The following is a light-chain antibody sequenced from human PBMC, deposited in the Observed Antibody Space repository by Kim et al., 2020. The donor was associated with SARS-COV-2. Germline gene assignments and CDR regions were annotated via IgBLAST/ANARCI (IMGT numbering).Light chain of an antibody. CDR2: DAS. CDR1: QSVSSD. V-gene: IGKV3-15*01. Sequence: SVSPGARATLSCRASQSVSSDLAWYQQKPGQAPRLLIYDASNTATGIPGRFSGSGSGTEFTLTISGLQSEDSAIYYCQQYNSWLLTFGQGTKLEI. CDR3: QQYNSWLLT. J-gene: IGKJ2*01.